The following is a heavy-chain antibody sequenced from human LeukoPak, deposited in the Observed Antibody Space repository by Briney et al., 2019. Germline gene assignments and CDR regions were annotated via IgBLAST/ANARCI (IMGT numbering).Heavy chain of an antibody. CDR2: IRYDGSNK. J-gene: IGHJ4*02. Sequence: PGGSLRLSCAASGFTFSSYGMHWVRQAPGKGLEWVAFIRYDGSNKYYADSVKGRFTISRDNSKNTLYLQMNSLRAEDTAVYYCAKSLVVVPAATFDYWGQGTLVTVSS. V-gene: IGHV3-30*02. D-gene: IGHD2-2*01. CDR3: AKSLVVVPAATFDY. CDR1: GFTFSSYG.